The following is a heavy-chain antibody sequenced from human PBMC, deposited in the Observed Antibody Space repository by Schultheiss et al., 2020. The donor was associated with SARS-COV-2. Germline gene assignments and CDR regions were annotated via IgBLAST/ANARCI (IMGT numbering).Heavy chain of an antibody. CDR3: ARGVAAVQPYYYYYGMDV. V-gene: IGHV4-31*03. D-gene: IGHD3-10*01. Sequence: SETLSLTCTVSGGSISSGGYYWSWIRQHPGKGLEWIGYIYYSGSTNYNPSLKSRVTISVDKSKNQFSLKLSSVTAADTAVYYCARGVAAVQPYYYYYGMDVWGQGTTVTVSS. CDR2: IYYSGST. J-gene: IGHJ6*02. CDR1: GGSISSGGYY.